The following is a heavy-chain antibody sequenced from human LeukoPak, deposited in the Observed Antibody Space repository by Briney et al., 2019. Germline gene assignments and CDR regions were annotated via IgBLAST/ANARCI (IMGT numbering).Heavy chain of an antibody. CDR3: ARGKMATTTTWEPYYFDY. CDR1: GGSISSSSYY. V-gene: IGHV4-39*01. D-gene: IGHD5-24*01. CDR2: IYYSGST. Sequence: SETLSLTCTVSGGSISSSSYYWGWIRQPPGKGLEWIGSIYYSGSTYYNPSLKSRVTISVDTSKNQFSLKLSSVTAADTAVYYCARGKMATTTTWEPYYFDYWGQGTLVTVSS. J-gene: IGHJ4*02.